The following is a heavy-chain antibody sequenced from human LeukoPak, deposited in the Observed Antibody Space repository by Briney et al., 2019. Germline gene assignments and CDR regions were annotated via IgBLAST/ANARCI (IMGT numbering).Heavy chain of an antibody. D-gene: IGHD5-12*01. CDR3: ARARDSAYDLNWFDP. J-gene: IGHJ5*02. CDR2: IYYSGST. Sequence: SETLSLTCTVSGGSISSYYWSWIRQPPGKGLEWIGYIYYSGSTNYNPSLKSRVTISVDTSKNQFSLKLTSVTAADTAVYYCARARDSAYDLNWFDPWGQGTLVTVSS. V-gene: IGHV4-59*08. CDR1: GGSISSYY.